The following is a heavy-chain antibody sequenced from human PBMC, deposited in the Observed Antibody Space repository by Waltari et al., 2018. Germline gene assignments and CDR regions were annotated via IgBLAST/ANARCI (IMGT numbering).Heavy chain of an antibody. D-gene: IGHD1-1*01. CDR3: ATRNWKGGRYGGNSGDAFDI. J-gene: IGHJ3*02. CDR1: GYTFTSYD. V-gene: IGHV1-8*01. CDR2: MNPNSGNT. Sequence: QVQLVQSGAEVKKPGASVKVSCKASGYTFTSYDINWVRQATGQGLGWMGWMNPNSGNTGYAQKFQGRVTMTRNTSISTAYMELSSLRSEDTAVYYCATRNWKGGRYGGNSGDAFDIWGQGTMVTVSS.